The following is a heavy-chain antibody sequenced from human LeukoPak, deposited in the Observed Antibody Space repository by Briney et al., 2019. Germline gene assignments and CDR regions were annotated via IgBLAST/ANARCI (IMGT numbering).Heavy chain of an antibody. J-gene: IGHJ5*02. CDR3: AKDPYIVVVPAASNWFDP. Sequence: GGSLRLSSASSGFTFISYAISGVREAPGKGRERVSHISVSGGRPYYADSVKGRFTISRDNSKDTLYLQMNSLRAEDTAVYYCAKDPYIVVVPAASNWFDPLGQGTLVTVSS. D-gene: IGHD2-2*01. V-gene: IGHV3-23*01. CDR2: ISVSGGRP. CDR1: GFTFISYA.